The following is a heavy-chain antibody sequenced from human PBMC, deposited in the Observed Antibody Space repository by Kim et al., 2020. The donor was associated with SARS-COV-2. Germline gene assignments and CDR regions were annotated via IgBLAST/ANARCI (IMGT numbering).Heavy chain of an antibody. CDR3: ARDVGYCSGGSCSPFDY. V-gene: IGHV4-30-2*04. J-gene: IGHJ4*02. D-gene: IGHD2-15*01. Sequence: LKSRVTISVDTSKNQFSLKLGSVTAADTAVYYCARDVGYCSGGSCSPFDYWGQGTLVTVSS.